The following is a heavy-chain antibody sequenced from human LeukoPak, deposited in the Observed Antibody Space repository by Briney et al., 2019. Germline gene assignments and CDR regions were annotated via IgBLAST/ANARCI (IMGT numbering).Heavy chain of an antibody. J-gene: IGHJ4*02. CDR1: GGSFRGYS. CDR3: ARAQRWLQAYYFDC. D-gene: IGHD5-24*01. V-gene: IGHV4-34*01. CDR2: INHSGST. Sequence: PSETLSLTCAVSGGSFRGYSWSCGPQPPGKGLEWIGEINHSGSTNYNPSLKSRVTISVDTSKNQFSLKLSSVTAADTAVYYCARAQRWLQAYYFDCWGQGTLVSVSS.